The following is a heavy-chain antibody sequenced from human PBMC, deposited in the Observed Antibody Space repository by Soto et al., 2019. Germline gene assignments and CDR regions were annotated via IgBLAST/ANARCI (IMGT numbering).Heavy chain of an antibody. D-gene: IGHD2-15*01. V-gene: IGHV3-53*01. CDR1: GVSVSSDY. CDR3: ARGAGYCSGGSCYGRDWFGP. J-gene: IGHJ5*02. CDR2: IYVGVTT. Sequence: EVQLVESGGGLIQPGGSLSLSCAASGVSVSSDYMTWVRQAPGKGLEWVSVIYVGVTTSYAESVTGRFIVSRDNSKNTLYLQMNSLRVEDTAVYYCARGAGYCSGGSCYGRDWFGPWGQGVVVTVST.